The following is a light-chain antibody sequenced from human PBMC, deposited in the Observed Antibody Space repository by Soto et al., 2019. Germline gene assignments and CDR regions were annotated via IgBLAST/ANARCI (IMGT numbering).Light chain of an antibody. CDR3: QQANSFPWT. CDR1: QGISSW. Sequence: DIQMTQSPSSVSASVGDRVTMTCRASQGISSWLVWYQQKPGKAPKLLIYAASSLQSGVPSRFSGSGSGTDFTLTISGLRPEDLATYYCQQANSFPWTFGQGTKVDIK. CDR2: AAS. J-gene: IGKJ1*01. V-gene: IGKV1-12*01.